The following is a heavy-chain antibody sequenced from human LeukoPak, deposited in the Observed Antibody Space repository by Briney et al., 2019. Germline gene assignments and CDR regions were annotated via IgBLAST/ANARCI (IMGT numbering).Heavy chain of an antibody. Sequence: SETLSLTCTVSGVSISSYYWTWIRRPAGKGLEWIGRIYSSGNTNYNPSLVSRVTMLIDTSKNQFSLKLSSVTAADTAVYYCARERGNLRGDAFDIWGQGTMVTVSS. CDR2: IYSSGNT. D-gene: IGHD1-26*01. V-gene: IGHV4-4*07. CDR1: GVSISSYY. CDR3: ARERGNLRGDAFDI. J-gene: IGHJ3*02.